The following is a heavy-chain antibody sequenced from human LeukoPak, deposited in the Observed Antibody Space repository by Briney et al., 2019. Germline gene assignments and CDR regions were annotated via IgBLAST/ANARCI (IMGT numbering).Heavy chain of an antibody. V-gene: IGHV1-8*03. CDR2: MNPNSGNT. Sequence: ASVKVPCKASGYTFTSYDINWVRQATGQGLEWMGWMNPNSGNTGYAQKFQGRVTITRNTSISTAYMELSSLRSEDTAVYYCARGYPSGPDRTIRWSWQLGFDPWGQGTLVTVSS. J-gene: IGHJ5*02. D-gene: IGHD4-23*01. CDR3: ARGYPSGPDRTIRWSWQLGFDP. CDR1: GYTFTSYD.